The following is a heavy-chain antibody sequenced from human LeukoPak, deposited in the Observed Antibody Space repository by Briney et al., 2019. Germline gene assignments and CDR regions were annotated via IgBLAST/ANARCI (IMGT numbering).Heavy chain of an antibody. Sequence: ASVKVSCKASGYTFTSYGISWVRQAPGQGPEWMGWISAYNGNTNYAQKLQGRVTMTTDASTSTAYMELRSLRSDDTAVYYCAREMYDFWSGYPQTFGYWGQGTLVTVSS. V-gene: IGHV1-18*01. J-gene: IGHJ4*02. CDR3: AREMYDFWSGYPQTFGY. CDR1: GYTFTSYG. CDR2: ISAYNGNT. D-gene: IGHD3-3*01.